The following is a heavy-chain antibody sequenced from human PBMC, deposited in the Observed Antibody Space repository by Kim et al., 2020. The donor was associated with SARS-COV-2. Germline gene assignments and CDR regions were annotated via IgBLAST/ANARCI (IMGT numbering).Heavy chain of an antibody. CDR3: ARHSLSVSPDY. D-gene: IGHD1-26*01. Sequence: GESLKISCKGVGYTFSSYWIGWVRQMPGKGLEWMGIIYPRDSDTKYSPSFQGQVTISADKSLNTAYLQWSRLKASDTAIYYCARHSLSVSPDYWGPGT. J-gene: IGHJ4*02. V-gene: IGHV5-51*01. CDR1: GYTFSSYW. CDR2: IYPRDSDT.